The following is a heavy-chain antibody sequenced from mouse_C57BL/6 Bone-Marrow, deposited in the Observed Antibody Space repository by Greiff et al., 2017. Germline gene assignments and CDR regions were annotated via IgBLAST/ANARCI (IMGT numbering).Heavy chain of an antibody. D-gene: IGHD1-1*01. CDR1: GYTFTDYN. V-gene: IGHV1-18*01. CDR2: INPNNGGT. Sequence: VQLQQSGPELVKPGASVKIPCKASGYTFTDYNMDWVKQSHGKSLEWIGDINPNNGGTNYNQKFKGKATLTVDKSSSTAYMELRSLTSEDTAVYYCARSYPWFAYWGQGTLVTVSA. CDR3: ARSYPWFAY. J-gene: IGHJ3*01.